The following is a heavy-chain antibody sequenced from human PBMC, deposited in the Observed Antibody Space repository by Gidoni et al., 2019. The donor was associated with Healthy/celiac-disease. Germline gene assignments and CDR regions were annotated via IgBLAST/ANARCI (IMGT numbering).Heavy chain of an antibody. D-gene: IGHD6-13*01. Sequence: EVQLVESGGGLVKPGGSLRLSCAASGFTFSSYSMNWVRQAPGKGLAWVSSISSSSSYIYYADSVKGRFTISRDNAKNSLYLQMNSLRAEDTAVYYCARGAAAAGEGDYWGQGTLVTVSS. CDR2: ISSSSSYI. CDR1: GFTFSSYS. J-gene: IGHJ4*02. CDR3: ARGAAAAGEGDY. V-gene: IGHV3-21*01.